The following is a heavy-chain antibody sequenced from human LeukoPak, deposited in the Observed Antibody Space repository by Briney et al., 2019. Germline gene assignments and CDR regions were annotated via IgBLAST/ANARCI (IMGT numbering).Heavy chain of an antibody. Sequence: GGSLRLSCAASGFTFSTSWMAWVRQAPGKGLEWVSVIYSGGSTYYADSVKGRFTISRDNSKNTLYLQMNSLRAEDTAVYYCARDGKGYYDSSAPSDYWGQGTLVAVSS. CDR3: ARDGKGYYDSSAPSDY. CDR1: GFTFSTSW. D-gene: IGHD3-22*01. CDR2: IYSGGST. J-gene: IGHJ4*02. V-gene: IGHV3-66*01.